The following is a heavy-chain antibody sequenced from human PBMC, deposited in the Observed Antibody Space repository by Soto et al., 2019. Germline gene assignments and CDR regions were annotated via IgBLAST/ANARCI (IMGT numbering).Heavy chain of an antibody. CDR2: IYYSGST. Sequence: SETLSLTCTVSGGSISSYYWNWIRQPPGKGLEWIGYIYYSGSTNYNPSLKSRVTISVATSKNQFSLKLSSVTAADTAVYYCASFSSHPVAGTPRDYWGQGTLVTVSS. CDR1: GGSISSYY. J-gene: IGHJ4*02. CDR3: ASFSSHPVAGTPRDY. D-gene: IGHD6-19*01. V-gene: IGHV4-59*01.